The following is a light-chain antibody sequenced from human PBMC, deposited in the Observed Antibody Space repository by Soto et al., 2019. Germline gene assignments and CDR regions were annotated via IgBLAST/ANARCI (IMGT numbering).Light chain of an antibody. Sequence: EILLTHSPGTLSMSPGERATLSCRASQSVSSNYLAWYQQKPGQAPRVLIYGASSRTTGIPDRFSGSGSGTDFTLTITSLQSEDFAVYYCQQYDNWPWTFGQGTKV. CDR1: QSVSSNY. CDR2: GAS. V-gene: IGKV3-20*01. J-gene: IGKJ1*01. CDR3: QQYDNWPWT.